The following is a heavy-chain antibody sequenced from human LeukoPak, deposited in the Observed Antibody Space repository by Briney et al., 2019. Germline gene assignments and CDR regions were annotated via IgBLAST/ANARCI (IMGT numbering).Heavy chain of an antibody. CDR2: ISRSSSHI. CDR3: ARDRCSGGACYSFDF. CDR1: GFTFSTYS. D-gene: IGHD2-15*01. Sequence: PGGSLRLSCAASGFTFSTYSMNWVRQAPGKGLEWVSSISRSSSHIYFADSVKGRFTISRDNAKNSLYLQVNSLRTEDTAVYYCARDRCSGGACYSFDFWGQGTQVTVSS. J-gene: IGHJ4*02. V-gene: IGHV3-21*06.